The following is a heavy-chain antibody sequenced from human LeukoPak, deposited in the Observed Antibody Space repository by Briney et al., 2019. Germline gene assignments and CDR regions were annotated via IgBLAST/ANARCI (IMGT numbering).Heavy chain of an antibody. CDR3: TSEGYDYVWGNYRGV. CDR2: TSESGGST. J-gene: IGHJ2*01. Sequence: GGSLRLSCEASGFTFSSYAMGWVRQAPGKGLEWVSVTSESGGSTHYADSVKGRFTISRDNAKNTLYLQMNSLRAEDTAVYYCTSEGYDYVWGNYRGVWGRGTLVTVSS. V-gene: IGHV3-23*01. D-gene: IGHD3-16*02. CDR1: GFTFSSYA.